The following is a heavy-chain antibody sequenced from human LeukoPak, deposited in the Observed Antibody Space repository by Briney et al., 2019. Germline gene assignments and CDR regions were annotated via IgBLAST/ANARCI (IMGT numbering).Heavy chain of an antibody. CDR3: AAVPIAAAGDYAFDI. V-gene: IGHV3-73*01. J-gene: IGHJ3*02. CDR1: GFTFSGSP. Sequence: GSLRLSCAASGFTFSGSPMHWVRQASGKGLEWVGRIRSNANSYATAYGASVKGRFTISRDDSKNTAYLQMNSLKTEDTAVYYCAAVPIAAAGDYAFDIWGQGTMVTVSS. CDR2: IRSNANSYAT. D-gene: IGHD6-13*01.